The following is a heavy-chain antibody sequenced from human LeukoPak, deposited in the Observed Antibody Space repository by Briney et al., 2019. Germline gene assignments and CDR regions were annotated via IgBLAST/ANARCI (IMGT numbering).Heavy chain of an antibody. CDR1: GVSFSGYY. J-gene: IGHJ3*02. CDR2: INHSGST. D-gene: IGHD6-19*01. CDR3: ARGVRQWLVFFAFDI. Sequence: PSETLSLTCAVYGVSFSGYYWSWIRQPPGKGLEWIGEINHSGSTNYNPSLKSRVTISVDTPKNQFSLKLSSVTAADTAVYYCARGVRQWLVFFAFDIWGQGTMVTVSS. V-gene: IGHV4-34*01.